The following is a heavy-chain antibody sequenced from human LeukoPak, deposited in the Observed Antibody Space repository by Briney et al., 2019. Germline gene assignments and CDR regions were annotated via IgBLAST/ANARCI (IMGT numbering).Heavy chain of an antibody. D-gene: IGHD2-21*02. CDR1: GGSISSSSYY. Sequence: SETLSLTCTVSGGSISSSSYYWGWIRQPPGKGLEWIGSIYYSGSTYYNPSLKSRVTISVDTSKNQFSLKLSSVTAADTAVYYCDGGDYYDTSGAVQFDIWGQGTMVTVSS. CDR2: IYYSGST. V-gene: IGHV4-39*01. J-gene: IGHJ3*02. CDR3: DGGDYYDTSGAVQFDI.